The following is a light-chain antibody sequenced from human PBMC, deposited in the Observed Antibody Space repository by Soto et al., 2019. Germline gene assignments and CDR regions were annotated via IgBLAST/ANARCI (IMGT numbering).Light chain of an antibody. CDR2: GAA. J-gene: IGKJ5*01. V-gene: IGKV1-33*01. Sequence: DIQMTQSPSSLSASVGDRVTFTCQASQDIRKYLNWYQQKPGKAPKLLIHGAANLETGVSSRFSGSGSGTDFTFTISSLQPEDFATYYCQQYDNLPITFGQGTRLEIK. CDR3: QQYDNLPIT. CDR1: QDIRKY.